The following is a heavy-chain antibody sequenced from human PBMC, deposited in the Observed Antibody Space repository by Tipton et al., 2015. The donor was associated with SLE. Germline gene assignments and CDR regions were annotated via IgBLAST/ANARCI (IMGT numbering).Heavy chain of an antibody. J-gene: IGHJ4*02. CDR1: GGSFSGYY. CDR2: INHSGST. CDR3: ARVAGSYFDY. V-gene: IGHV4-34*01. Sequence: TLSLTCAVYGGSFSGYYWSWIRQPPGKGLEWIGEINHSGSTNYNPSLKSRVTISVDTSKNQFSLKLSSVTAADTAVYYCARVAGSYFDYWGQGTLVTVSS.